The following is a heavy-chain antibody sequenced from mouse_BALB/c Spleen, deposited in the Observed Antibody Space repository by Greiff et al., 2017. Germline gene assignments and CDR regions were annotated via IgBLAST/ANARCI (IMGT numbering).Heavy chain of an antibody. V-gene: IGHV5-6-5*01. CDR2: ISSGGST. Sequence: EVKLMESGGGLVKPGGSLKLSCAASGFTFSSYAMSWVRQTPEKRLEWVASISSGGSTYYPDSVKGRFTISRDNARNILYLQMSSLRSEDTAMYYCARKGWYPYAMDYWGQGTSVTVSS. D-gene: IGHD2-1*01. CDR1: GFTFSSYA. J-gene: IGHJ4*01. CDR3: ARKGWYPYAMDY.